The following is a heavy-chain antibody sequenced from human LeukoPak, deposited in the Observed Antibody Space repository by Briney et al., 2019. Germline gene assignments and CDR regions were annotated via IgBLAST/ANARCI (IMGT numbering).Heavy chain of an antibody. CDR2: IYHSGST. Sequence: KPSETLSLTCTVSGYSISSGYYWGWIRQPPGKGLEWIGSIYHSGSTNYNPSLKSRVTISVDKSKNQFSLKLSSVTAADTAVYYCARRGVGMVATGIGYWGQGTLVTVSS. CDR3: ARRGVGMVATGIGY. J-gene: IGHJ4*02. D-gene: IGHD5-12*01. V-gene: IGHV4-38-2*02. CDR1: GYSISSGYY.